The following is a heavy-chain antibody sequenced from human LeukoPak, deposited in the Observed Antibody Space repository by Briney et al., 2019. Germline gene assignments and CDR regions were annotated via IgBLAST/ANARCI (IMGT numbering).Heavy chain of an antibody. CDR1: GGSFSGYY. Sequence: PSETLSLTCAVYGGSFSGYYWSWIRQPPGKGLEWIGYIYYSGSTNYNPSLKSRVTISVDTSKNQFSLKLSSVTAADTAVYYCARHGTRYYYYYMDVWGKGTTVTISS. CDR2: IYYSGST. CDR3: ARHGTRYYYYYMDV. J-gene: IGHJ6*03. D-gene: IGHD1-26*01. V-gene: IGHV4-59*08.